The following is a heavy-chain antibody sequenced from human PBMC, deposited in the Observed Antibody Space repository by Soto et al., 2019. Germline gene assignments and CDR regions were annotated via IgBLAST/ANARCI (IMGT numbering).Heavy chain of an antibody. CDR3: AKGFVGGWSGSDYMDV. D-gene: IGHD6-19*01. CDR2: ISYDGSNK. Sequence: GGSLRLSCAASGFTFSSYGMHWVRQAPGKGLEWVAVISYDGSNKYYADSVKGRFTISRDNSKNTPYLQMDSLRAEDTAVYYCAKGFVGGWSGSDYMDVWGKGTTVTVSS. CDR1: GFTFSSYG. J-gene: IGHJ6*03. V-gene: IGHV3-30*18.